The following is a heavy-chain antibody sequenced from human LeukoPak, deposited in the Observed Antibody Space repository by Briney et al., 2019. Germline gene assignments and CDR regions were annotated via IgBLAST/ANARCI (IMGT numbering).Heavy chain of an antibody. CDR3: ARGFFVGYYIDKEIRDY. D-gene: IGHD3-22*01. CDR1: GYTFTGYY. V-gene: IGHV1-2*02. J-gene: IGHJ4*02. CDR2: INPNSGGT. Sequence: GASVKVSCKASGYTFTGYYMHWVRQAPGQGLEWMGWINPNSGGTNYAQKFQGRVTMTRDTSISTAYMELSRLRSDDTAVYYCARGFFVGYYIDKEIRDYWGQGTLVTVSS.